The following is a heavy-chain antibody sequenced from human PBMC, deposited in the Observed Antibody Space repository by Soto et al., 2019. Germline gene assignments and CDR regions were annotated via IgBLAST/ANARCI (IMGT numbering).Heavy chain of an antibody. Sequence: QVQLQESGPRLVKPSGTLSLTCTVSGGSITNSNWWSWVRLPPAKGLEWIGDIFYSGSTHYNPSLKSRFIISLDTSKKQVSLKLSSVTAADTAVYYCASANCGGDCSYRHDRYYFESWGQGTLVTVSS. D-gene: IGHD2-21*02. J-gene: IGHJ4*02. CDR3: ASANCGGDCSYRHDRYYFES. CDR1: GGSITNSNW. CDR2: IFYSGST. V-gene: IGHV4-4*02.